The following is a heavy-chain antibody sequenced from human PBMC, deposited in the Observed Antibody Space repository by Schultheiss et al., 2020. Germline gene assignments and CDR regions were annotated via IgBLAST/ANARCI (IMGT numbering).Heavy chain of an antibody. V-gene: IGHV1-18*01. CDR2: ISAYNGNT. CDR1: GYTFTTYG. CDR3: ARDKLGNAGYYYGMDV. Sequence: ASVKVSCKASGYTFTTYGISWVRQAPGQGLEWMGWISAYNGNTKYVQRFQGRVTMTTDTSTSTAYMELRSLRSDDTAVYYCARDKLGNAGYYYGMDVWGQGTTVTVSS. D-gene: IGHD3-16*01. J-gene: IGHJ6*02.